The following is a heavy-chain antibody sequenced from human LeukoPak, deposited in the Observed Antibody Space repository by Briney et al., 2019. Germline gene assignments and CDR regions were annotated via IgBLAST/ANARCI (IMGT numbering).Heavy chain of an antibody. D-gene: IGHD2-21*01. CDR1: GFTFSSYA. Sequence: GGSLRLSCAASGFTFSSYAMSWVRQAPGKGLEWVSTISGSGGSTYYADSVKGRFTISRDNSKNTLYLQMNSLRAEDTAVYYCAKDGDIVVVYLDYWGQGTLVTVSS. CDR2: ISGSGGST. J-gene: IGHJ4*02. V-gene: IGHV3-23*01. CDR3: AKDGDIVVVYLDY.